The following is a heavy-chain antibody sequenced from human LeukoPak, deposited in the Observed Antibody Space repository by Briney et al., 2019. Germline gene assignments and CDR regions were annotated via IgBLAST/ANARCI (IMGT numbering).Heavy chain of an antibody. CDR2: IISGSGGST. CDR3: AKGGGAAHYYMDV. CDR1: GFTFDNYA. J-gene: IGHJ6*03. D-gene: IGHD3-16*01. Sequence: GGSLRLSCAASGFTFDNYAMTWVRQAPGKGLEWVSAIISGSGGSTYYADSVRGRFTISRDNSKNTLYLQMNSLRAEDTAVYYCAKGGGAAHYYMDVWGKGTTVTVSS. V-gene: IGHV3-23*01.